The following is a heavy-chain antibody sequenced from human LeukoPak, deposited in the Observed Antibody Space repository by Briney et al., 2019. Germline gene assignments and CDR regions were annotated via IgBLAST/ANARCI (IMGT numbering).Heavy chain of an antibody. D-gene: IGHD4-17*01. J-gene: IGHJ4*02. V-gene: IGHV4-59*01. CDR3: ARDSSTVTTRHFDY. CDR2: VYYTGST. Sequence: SSETLSLTCTVSGGSINNYYWTWIRQPPGKGLECIGYVYYTGSTYYNPSLKSRVTISVDSSKNQFSLKLNSVTAADTAVYYRARDSSTVTTRHFDYWGQGTLVTVSS. CDR1: GGSINNYY.